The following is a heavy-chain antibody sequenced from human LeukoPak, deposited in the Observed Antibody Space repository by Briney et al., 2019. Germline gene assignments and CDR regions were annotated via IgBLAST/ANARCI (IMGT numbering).Heavy chain of an antibody. D-gene: IGHD3-10*01. V-gene: IGHV4-4*07. CDR1: GGSISSYY. J-gene: IGHJ6*02. CDR2: IYTSGST. CDR3: ARDGSGSYYKLNYYYYGMDV. Sequence: SETLSLTCTVSGGSISSYYWSWIRQPAGKGPEWIGRIYTSGSTNYNPSLKSRVTMSVDTSKNQFSLKLSSVTAADTAVYYCARDGSGSYYKLNYYYYGMDVWGQGTTVTVSS.